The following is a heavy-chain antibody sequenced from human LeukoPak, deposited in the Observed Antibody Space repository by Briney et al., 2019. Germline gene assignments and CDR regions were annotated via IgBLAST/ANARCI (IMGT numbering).Heavy chain of an antibody. V-gene: IGHV4-39*07. CDR3: ARGPLGSSWHYYYYYGMDV. J-gene: IGHJ6*02. CDR1: GXSISSSSYY. CDR2: IYYSGTT. D-gene: IGHD6-13*01. Sequence: SETLSLTWSVSGXSISSSSYYWGWIRQPPGTGLEWIGSIYYSGTTFYNPSLKSRVTVSVDTSKNQFSLKLSSVTVADTAVYYCARGPLGSSWHYYYYYGMDVWGQGTTVTVSS.